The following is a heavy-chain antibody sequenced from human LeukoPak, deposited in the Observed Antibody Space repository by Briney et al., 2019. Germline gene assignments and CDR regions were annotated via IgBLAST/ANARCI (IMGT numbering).Heavy chain of an antibody. D-gene: IGHD3-10*01. J-gene: IGHJ5*01. V-gene: IGHV4-30-4*01. CDR1: GGSISSGDYY. Sequence: SQTLSLTCTVSGGSISSGDYYWSWIRQPPGKGLEWIGYIYYSGSTYYNPSLKSRVTISVDTSKNQFSLKLSSVTAADTAVYYCARYSITMVRGVIIPQPLDPWGQRTLVTVSS. CDR2: IYYSGST. CDR3: ARYSITMVRGVIIPQPLDP.